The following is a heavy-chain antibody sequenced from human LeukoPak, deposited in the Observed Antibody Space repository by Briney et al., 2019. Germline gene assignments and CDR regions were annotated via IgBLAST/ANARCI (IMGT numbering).Heavy chain of an antibody. CDR1: GFTFSSSG. V-gene: IGHV3-33*06. CDR3: AKDAGTVARGPIITAPGRFDS. J-gene: IGHJ5*01. D-gene: IGHD3-10*01. Sequence: PGGSLRLSCGASGFTFSSSGMHWVRQAPGKGLEWVALIWNDGSNQCYTESVEGRFTISRDNSKNMLYLQMNNLRADDTAVYYCAKDAGTVARGPIITAPGRFDSWGQGTLVTVSA. CDR2: IWNDGSNQ.